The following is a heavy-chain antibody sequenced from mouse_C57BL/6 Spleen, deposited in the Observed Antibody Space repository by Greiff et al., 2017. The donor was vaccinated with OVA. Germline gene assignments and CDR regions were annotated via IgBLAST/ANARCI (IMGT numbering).Heavy chain of an antibody. J-gene: IGHJ2*01. V-gene: IGHV8-8*01. D-gene: IGHD4-1*02. Sequence: QVTLNVSGPGILQPSQTLSLTCSFSGFSLSTFGMGVGWIRLPSGKGLDWLAHIWWDDDKYYNPALKSRLTIAKDTSKNQVFLKIANVDTADTATYYCARPQLGYYFGYWGQGTTLTVSS. CDR3: ARPQLGYYFGY. CDR2: IWWDDDK. CDR1: GFSLSTFGMG.